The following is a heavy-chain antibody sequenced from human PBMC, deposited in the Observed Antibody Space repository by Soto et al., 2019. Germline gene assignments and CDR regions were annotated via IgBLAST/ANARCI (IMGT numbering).Heavy chain of an antibody. D-gene: IGHD6-19*01. V-gene: IGHV3-66*01. Sequence: GGSLRLSCAASGFTVSSNYMSWVRQAPGKGLEWVSVIYSGGSTYYADSVKGRFTISRDNSKNTLYLQMNSLRAEDTAVYYCARDSPGIAVAGTVDYWGQGTLVTVSS. CDR2: IYSGGST. CDR3: ARDSPGIAVAGTVDY. J-gene: IGHJ4*02. CDR1: GFTVSSNY.